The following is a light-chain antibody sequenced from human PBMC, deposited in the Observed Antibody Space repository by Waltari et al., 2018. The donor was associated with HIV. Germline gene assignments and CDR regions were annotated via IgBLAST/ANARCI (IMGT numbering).Light chain of an antibody. V-gene: IGLV2-14*01. J-gene: IGLJ1*01. CDR2: EVS. Sequence: QSALTQPASVSGSPGQSITISCTVTNSDVGAYNYVSCFQQQPGNSPKVMIVEVSNRPSGVSNRCSGSKAGNTASLIISGRQAEDEADYYCSSYTTRNTFVFGTGTKVTVL. CDR3: SSYTTRNTFV. CDR1: NSDVGAYNY.